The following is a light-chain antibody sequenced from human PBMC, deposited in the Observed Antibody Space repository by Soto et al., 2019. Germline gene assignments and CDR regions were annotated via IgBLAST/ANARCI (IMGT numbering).Light chain of an antibody. CDR1: QSVSSY. J-gene: IGKJ2*01. CDR3: QQRSNWPRMYT. CDR2: GAS. V-gene: IGKV3-11*01. Sequence: EIVLTQSPGTLSLSPGERATLSCRASQSVSSYLAWYQQKPGQAPRLLIYGASNRATGITTRFSGSRSGTDFTLTISSLEPEDFAVYYCQQRSNWPRMYTFGQGTKLEIK.